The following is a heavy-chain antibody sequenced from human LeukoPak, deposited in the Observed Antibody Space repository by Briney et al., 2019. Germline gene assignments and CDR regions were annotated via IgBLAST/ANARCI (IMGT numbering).Heavy chain of an antibody. Sequence: GGSLRLSCAASGFTFSSYWMSWVRQAPGKGLEWVASIKQDGSEKYYVDSVKGRFTISRDNAKNSLYLQMNSLRAEDTAVYYCARLRYYYDSSGYFMKYWGQGTLVTVSS. J-gene: IGHJ4*02. CDR2: IKQDGSEK. CDR3: ARLRYYYDSSGYFMKY. V-gene: IGHV3-7*01. CDR1: GFTFSSYW. D-gene: IGHD3-22*01.